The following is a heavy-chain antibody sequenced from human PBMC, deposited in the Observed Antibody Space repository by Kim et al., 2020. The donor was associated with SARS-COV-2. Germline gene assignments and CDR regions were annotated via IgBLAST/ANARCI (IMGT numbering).Heavy chain of an antibody. CDR3: VSVYCCRDCNY. Sequence: GGSLRLSCSASGFTFSDFAMHWVRQFPGKRLEYVSAIGGDGKRTFYADSVKGRFTISRDNSKNTLYLQMSSLRPEDTAVYYCVSVYCCRDCNYWGQGTLV. J-gene: IGHJ4*02. V-gene: IGHV3-64D*09. D-gene: IGHD2-21*02. CDR2: IGGDGKRT. CDR1: GFTFSDFA.